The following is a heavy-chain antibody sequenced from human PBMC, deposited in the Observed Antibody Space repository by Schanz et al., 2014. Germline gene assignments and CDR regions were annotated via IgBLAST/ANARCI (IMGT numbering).Heavy chain of an antibody. V-gene: IGHV1-18*01. D-gene: IGHD6-19*01. J-gene: IGHJ4*02. CDR2: IRPDNGHT. CDR3: ARGGYSSGWYDRDISHFDY. Sequence: QVQLVQSGDEVKKPGASVKVSCKTSGYTFSDYGITWVRQAPGQGLEWLGWIRPDNGHTTYSQKVRDRVIFTTATSANTAYMELRSLRSDDTAVYYCARGGYSSGWYDRDISHFDYWGQGTLVTVSS. CDR1: GYTFSDYG.